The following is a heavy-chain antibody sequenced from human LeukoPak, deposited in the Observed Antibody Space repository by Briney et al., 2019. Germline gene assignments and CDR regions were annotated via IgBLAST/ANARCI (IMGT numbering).Heavy chain of an antibody. V-gene: IGHV3-53*04. CDR2: IYSGGTT. CDR3: ARVSTVTTYAMDV. D-gene: IGHD4-17*01. CDR1: GFTFSSYA. Sequence: GGSLRVSCAASGFTFSSYAMTWVRQAPGEGLEWLSIIYSGGTTYYADSVKGRFTISRQTSKNSLYLQMSSLRPEDTAVYYCARVSTVTTYAMDVWGQGTTVTVSS. J-gene: IGHJ6*02.